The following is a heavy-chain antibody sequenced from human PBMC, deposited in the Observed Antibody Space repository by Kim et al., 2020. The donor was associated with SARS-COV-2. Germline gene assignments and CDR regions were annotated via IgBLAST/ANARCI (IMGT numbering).Heavy chain of an antibody. Sequence: ASVKVSCKASGYTFTGYYMHWVRQAPGQGLEWMGWINPNSGGTNYAQKFQGWVTMTRDTSISTAYMELSRLRSDDTAVYYCARRGRYCSGGSCYSGFDPWGQGTLVTVS. J-gene: IGHJ5*02. D-gene: IGHD2-15*01. V-gene: IGHV1-2*04. CDR2: INPNSGGT. CDR3: ARRGRYCSGGSCYSGFDP. CDR1: GYTFTGYY.